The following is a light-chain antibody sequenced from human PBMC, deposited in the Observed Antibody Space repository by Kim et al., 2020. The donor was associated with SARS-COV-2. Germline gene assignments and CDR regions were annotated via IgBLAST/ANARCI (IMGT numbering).Light chain of an antibody. J-gene: IGLJ2*01. CDR2: YDS. Sequence: SYELTQPPSVSVPPGQTASISCGGNNIGSKSVHWCQQKPGQAPVLVISYDSDRPSGIPERFSGSNSGNTATLTISRVEAGDEADYYCQVWDSTIDHRVLFGGGTQLTVL. CDR3: QVWDSTIDHRVL. V-gene: IGLV3-21*04. CDR1: NIGSKS.